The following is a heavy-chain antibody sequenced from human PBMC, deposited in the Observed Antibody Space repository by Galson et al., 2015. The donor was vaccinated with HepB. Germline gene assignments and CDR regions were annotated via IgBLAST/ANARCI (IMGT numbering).Heavy chain of an antibody. CDR3: AKVEDEDYYYYGMDV. J-gene: IGHJ6*02. V-gene: IGHV3-30*04. Sequence: SLRLSCAASGFTFSSYAMHWVRQAPGKGLEWVAVISYDGSNKYYADSVKGRFTISRDNSKNTLYLQMNSLRAEDTAVYYCAKVEDEDYYYYGMDVWGQGTTVTVSS. CDR2: ISYDGSNK. D-gene: IGHD2-15*01. CDR1: GFTFSSYA.